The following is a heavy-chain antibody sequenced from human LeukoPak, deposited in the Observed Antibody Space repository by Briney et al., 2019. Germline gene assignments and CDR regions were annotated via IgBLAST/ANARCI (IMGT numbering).Heavy chain of an antibody. V-gene: IGHV1-18*01. CDR2: ISAYNGNT. J-gene: IGHJ4*02. D-gene: IGHD3-9*01. CDR1: GYTFTSYG. Sequence: ASVKVSCKASGYTFTSYGISWVRQAPGQGLEWMGWISAYNGNTNYAQKLQGRVTMTTDTSTSTAYMELRSLRSDDTAVYYCARDHYDILTSYIPFDYWGQGTLVTVSS. CDR3: ARDHYDILTSYIPFDY.